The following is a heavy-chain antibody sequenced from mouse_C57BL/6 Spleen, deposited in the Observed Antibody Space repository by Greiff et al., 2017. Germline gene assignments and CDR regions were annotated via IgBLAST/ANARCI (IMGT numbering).Heavy chain of an antibody. Sequence: VQLQQPGAELVRPGSSVKLSCKASGYTFTSYWMHWVKQRPIQGLEWIGNIDPSDSETHYNQKFKDKATLTVDKSSSTAYMQLSSLTSEDSAVYYCARWELGGYYFDYWGQGTTLTVSS. CDR2: IDPSDSET. V-gene: IGHV1-52*01. CDR3: ARWELGGYYFDY. J-gene: IGHJ2*01. CDR1: GYTFTSYW. D-gene: IGHD4-1*01.